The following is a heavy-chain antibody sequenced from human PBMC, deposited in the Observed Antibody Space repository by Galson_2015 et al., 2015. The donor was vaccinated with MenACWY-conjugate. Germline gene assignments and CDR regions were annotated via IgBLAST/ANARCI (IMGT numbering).Heavy chain of an antibody. J-gene: IGHJ4*01. CDR3: AREYSNYFD. Sequence: LEPGRGLEWVAVTSDDGSNKYYADSVKGRFTISRDNSKNTVYLQMNSVRAEDTAGYYCAREYSNYFD. D-gene: IGHD4-11*01. CDR2: TSDDGSNK. V-gene: IGHV3-30*01.